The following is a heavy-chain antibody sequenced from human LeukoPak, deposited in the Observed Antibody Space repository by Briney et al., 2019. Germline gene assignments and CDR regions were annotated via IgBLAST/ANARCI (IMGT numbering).Heavy chain of an antibody. V-gene: IGHV3-15*01. D-gene: IGHD1-26*01. CDR3: AKGVSGGARDAFDI. J-gene: IGHJ3*02. Sequence: GGSLRLSCAASGFTFSNAWMSWVRQAPGKGLEWVGRIKSKTDGGTTDYAAPVKGRFTISRDDSKNTLYLQMNSLKTEDTAVYYCAKGVSGGARDAFDIWGQGTMVTVSS. CDR2: IKSKTDGGTT. CDR1: GFTFSNAW.